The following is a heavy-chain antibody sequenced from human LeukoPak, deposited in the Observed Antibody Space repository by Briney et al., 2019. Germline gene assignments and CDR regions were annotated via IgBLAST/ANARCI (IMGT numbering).Heavy chain of an antibody. CDR2: VSSDGSWE. D-gene: IGHD1-1*01. Sequence: GTSLRLSCVASGFRITSSGMHWVRQAPGKGLEWVACVSSDGSWEYCADSVKGRFTVSRDVFKNTLNLQMDTLRVEDAAVYYCAGGRGTWNDGYFALWGQGTQVIVSS. J-gene: IGHJ4*02. CDR3: AGGRGTWNDGYFAL. V-gene: IGHV3-33*01. CDR1: GFRITSSG.